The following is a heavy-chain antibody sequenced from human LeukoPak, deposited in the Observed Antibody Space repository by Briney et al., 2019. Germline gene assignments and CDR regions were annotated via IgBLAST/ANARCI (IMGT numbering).Heavy chain of an antibody. CDR1: GGSFSGYY. V-gene: IGHV4-34*01. D-gene: IGHD3-10*01. CDR3: ARGRGGYYGSGSYYPTYYYYGMDV. CDR2: INHSGST. Sequence: SETLSLTCAVYGGSFSGYYWSWIRQPPGKGLEWSGEINHSGSTNYNPSLKSRVTISVDTSKNQFSLKLSSVTAADTAVYYCARGRGGYYGSGSYYPTYYYYGMDVWGQGTTVTVSS. J-gene: IGHJ6*02.